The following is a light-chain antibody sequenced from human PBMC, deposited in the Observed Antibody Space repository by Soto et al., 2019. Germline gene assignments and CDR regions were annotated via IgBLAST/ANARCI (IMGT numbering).Light chain of an antibody. CDR3: QQYNKWVT. J-gene: IGKJ3*01. Sequence: EIVMTQSPATLSVSPGETATLSCRASQSVSSNLAWYQQKRGQAPRLLIYGSSTRATGIPARFIGSGSGTVFTLTINSLQLEDFAVYYCQQYNKWVTFGPGTKVDLK. CDR2: GSS. V-gene: IGKV3-15*01. CDR1: QSVSSN.